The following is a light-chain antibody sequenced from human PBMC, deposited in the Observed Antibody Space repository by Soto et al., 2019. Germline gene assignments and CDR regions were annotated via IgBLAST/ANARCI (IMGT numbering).Light chain of an antibody. J-gene: IGKJ1*01. Sequence: EIVLTQSPGTLSLSPGERATLSCRASQRISNSYLAWYQQKPGQAPRLLLYDASSRATGIPDRVSGSGSGTDFTLTISRLEPEDFAVYYCQQCGSSPWTFGQGTKVDI. V-gene: IGKV3-20*01. CDR1: QRISNSY. CDR3: QQCGSSPWT. CDR2: DAS.